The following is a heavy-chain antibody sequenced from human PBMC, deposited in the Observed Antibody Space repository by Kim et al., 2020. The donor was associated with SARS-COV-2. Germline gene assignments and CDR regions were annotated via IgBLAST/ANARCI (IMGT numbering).Heavy chain of an antibody. J-gene: IGHJ3*01. V-gene: IGHV6-1*01. D-gene: IGHD6-13*01. Sequence: SQTLSLTCAISGDSVSSNSFTWNWIRQSPSRGLEWLGRTYYRSKWYNQYGVSVESRVTINVDTSKNQFSLQLNSVTPDDTALYFCAGGIPTTGMGSLDVWGQGTKVTVSS. CDR3: AGGIPTTGMGSLDV. CDR1: GDSVSSNSFT. CDR2: TYYRSKWYN.